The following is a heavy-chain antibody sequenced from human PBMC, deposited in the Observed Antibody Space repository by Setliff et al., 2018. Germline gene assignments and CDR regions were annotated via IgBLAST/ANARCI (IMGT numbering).Heavy chain of an antibody. D-gene: IGHD2-2*01. J-gene: IGHJ6*03. CDR2: INSNGGNT. Sequence: GGSLRLSCAASGFTFSNYAMHWVRQAPGKGLEYVSAINSNGGNTYYADSVKGRFTISRDNSKNTLHLQMNSLRVEDTAVYYCARTYCSDTSCYDYYYYMDVWGKGTTVTVSS. CDR1: GFTFSNYA. CDR3: ARTYCSDTSCYDYYYYMDV. V-gene: IGHV3-64*02.